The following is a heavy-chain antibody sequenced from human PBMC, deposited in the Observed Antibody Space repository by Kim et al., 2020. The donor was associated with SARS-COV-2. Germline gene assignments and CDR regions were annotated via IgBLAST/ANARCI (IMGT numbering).Heavy chain of an antibody. V-gene: IGHV3-11*05. J-gene: IGHJ4*02. CDR2: ISTSTTSYT. Sequence: GGSLRLSCAASGFTFSDYYMSWIRQAPGKGLEWVSYISTSTTSYTKYADSVKCRFTISSDDAKNSLVLEMNTLRAEDTALYYCARVLRYNWKEFDSWGQGTLVTVSS. CDR1: GFTFSDYY. D-gene: IGHD1-1*01. CDR3: ARVLRYNWKEFDS.